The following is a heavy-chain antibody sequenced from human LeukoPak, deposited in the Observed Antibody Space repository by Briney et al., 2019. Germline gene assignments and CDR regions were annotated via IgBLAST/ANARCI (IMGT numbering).Heavy chain of an antibody. CDR2: MNPNSGNT. Sequence: ASVKVSCKASGYTFTSYDINWVRQATGQGLEWMGWMNPNSGNTGYAQKFQGRVTMTRNTSISTAYMELSSLRSEDTAVYYCARGGYYYDSSGDHAFDIWGQGTMVTVSS. CDR1: GYTFTSYD. CDR3: ARGGYYYDSSGDHAFDI. V-gene: IGHV1-8*01. D-gene: IGHD3-22*01. J-gene: IGHJ3*02.